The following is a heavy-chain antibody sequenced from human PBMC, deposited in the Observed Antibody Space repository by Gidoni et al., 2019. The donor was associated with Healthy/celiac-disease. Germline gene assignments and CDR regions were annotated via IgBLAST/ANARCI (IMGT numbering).Heavy chain of an antibody. V-gene: IGHV4-38-2*01. D-gene: IGHD2-2*01. CDR3: ARATSWSPYWFDP. J-gene: IGHJ5*02. Sequence: QVQLQESGPGLVKPSETLSLTCAVSGYSIRSGYYWGWIRQPPGKGLEWIGSIYHSGSTYYNPSLKSRVTISVDTSKNQFSLKLSSVTAADTAVYYCARATSWSPYWFDPWGQGTLVNPSPQ. CDR1: GYSIRSGYY. CDR2: IYHSGST.